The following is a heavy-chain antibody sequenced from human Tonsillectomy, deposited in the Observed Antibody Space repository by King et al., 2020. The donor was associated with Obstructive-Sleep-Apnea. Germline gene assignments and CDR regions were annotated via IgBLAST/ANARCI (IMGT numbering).Heavy chain of an antibody. Sequence: VQLVESGGGLLKPGGYLRLSCASYGFIFGDFYMSWIRQAPGKGLEWVSHISSGGATTYYADSVKGRFTISRDNARNSLFLQMNSLRAEDTAVYYCVRNSVGGHFDYWGEGTLVTVSS. V-gene: IGHV3-11*01. CDR2: ISSGGATT. J-gene: IGHJ4*02. CDR3: VRNSVGGHFDY. D-gene: IGHD2-15*01. CDR1: GFIFGDFY.